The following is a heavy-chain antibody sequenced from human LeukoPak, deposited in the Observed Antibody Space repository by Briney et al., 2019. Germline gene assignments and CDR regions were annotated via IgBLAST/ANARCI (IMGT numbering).Heavy chain of an antibody. Sequence: GASVKVSCKASGYTFTSYSMHWVRQAPGQGLEWMGWINPNSGGTNYAQKFQGRVTMTRDTSISTAYMELSRLRSDDTAVYYCARGGLSGIAARQDYFDYWGQGTLVTVSS. J-gene: IGHJ4*02. CDR1: GYTFTSYS. CDR3: ARGGLSGIAARQDYFDY. V-gene: IGHV1-2*02. D-gene: IGHD6-6*01. CDR2: INPNSGGT.